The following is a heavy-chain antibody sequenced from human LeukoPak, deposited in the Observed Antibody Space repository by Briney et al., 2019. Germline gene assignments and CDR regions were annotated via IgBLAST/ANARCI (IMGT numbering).Heavy chain of an antibody. V-gene: IGHV4-30-4*02. D-gene: IGHD1-26*01. CDR2: IYYSGST. J-gene: IGHJ5*02. CDR1: GGSISSGDYY. Sequence: PSETLSLTCTVSGGSISSGDYYWSWIRQPPGKGLEWIGYIYYSGSTYYNPSLKSRVTISVDTSENQFSLKLSSVTAADTAVYYCARVGRYSRTLVSWGQGTLVTVSS. CDR3: ARVGRYSRTLVS.